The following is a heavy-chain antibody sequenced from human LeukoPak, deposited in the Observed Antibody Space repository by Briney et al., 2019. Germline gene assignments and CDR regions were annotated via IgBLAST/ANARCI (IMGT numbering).Heavy chain of an antibody. CDR2: IIPIIQIT. V-gene: IGHV1-69*02. Sequence: SVKVSCKASGGTFSSYSLSWVRQAPGQGLEWMGRIIPIIQITNYAQKFRGRVTITADKSTTTAYLELSSLRSEDTAVYYCAWHPSSGEFYFDSWGQGTLVTVSS. CDR1: GGTFSSYS. CDR3: AWHPSSGEFYFDS. J-gene: IGHJ4*02. D-gene: IGHD3-22*01.